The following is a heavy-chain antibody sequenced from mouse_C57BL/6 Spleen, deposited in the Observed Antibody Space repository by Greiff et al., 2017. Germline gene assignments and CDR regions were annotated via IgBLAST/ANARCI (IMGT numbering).Heavy chain of an antibody. J-gene: IGHJ4*01. D-gene: IGHD2-5*01. CDR1: GYTFTSYG. CDR3: ARDSNYPYYAMDY. CDR2: IYPRCGNT. Sequence: QVQLQQSGAELARPGASVKLSCKASGYTFTSYGISWVKQSTGQGLEWIGEIYPRCGNTYYNEKFKGKATLTADKSSSTAYMELRSLTSEDSAVYFCARDSNYPYYAMDYWGQGTSVTVSS. V-gene: IGHV1-81*01.